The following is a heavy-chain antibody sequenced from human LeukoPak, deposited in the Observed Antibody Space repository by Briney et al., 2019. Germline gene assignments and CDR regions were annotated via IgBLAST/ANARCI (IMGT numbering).Heavy chain of an antibody. CDR2: INHSGST. CDR1: GGSFSGYY. J-gene: IGHJ4*02. V-gene: IGHV4-34*01. D-gene: IGHD3/OR15-3a*01. CDR3: ARAPSIAVPGFGLWVFGY. Sequence: SETLSLTCAVYGGSFSGYYWSWIRQPPGKGLEWSGEINHSGSTNYNPSLKSRVTISVDTSKNQFSLKLSSVTAADTAVYYCARAPSIAVPGFGLWVFGYWGQGTLVTVSS.